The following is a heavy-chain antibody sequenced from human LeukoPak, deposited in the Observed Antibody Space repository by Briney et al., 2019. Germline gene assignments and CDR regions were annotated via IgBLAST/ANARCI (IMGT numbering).Heavy chain of an antibody. CDR1: GGSFSGYY. CDR3: ARDRPYYFDY. J-gene: IGHJ4*02. V-gene: IGHV4-34*01. CDR2: INHSGST. Sequence: SETLSLTCAVYGGSFSGYYWSWIRQPPGKGLEWIGEINHSGSTNYNPSLKSRVTISVDTSKNQFSLKLSSVTAADTAVYYCARDRPYYFDYWGQGTLVTASS.